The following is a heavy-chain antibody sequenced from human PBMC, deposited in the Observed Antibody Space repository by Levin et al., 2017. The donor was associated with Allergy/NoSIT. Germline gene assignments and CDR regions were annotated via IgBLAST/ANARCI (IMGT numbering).Heavy chain of an antibody. D-gene: IGHD6-19*01. J-gene: IGHJ3*02. V-gene: IGHV4-34*01. Sequence: GSLRLSCAVYGGSFSGYYWSWIRQPPGKGLEWIGEINHSGSTNYNPSLKSRVTISVDTSKNQFSLKLSSVTAADTAVYYCARGNVRSSGWYGGDAFDIWGQGTMVTVSS. CDR1: GGSFSGYY. CDR2: INHSGST. CDR3: ARGNVRSSGWYGGDAFDI.